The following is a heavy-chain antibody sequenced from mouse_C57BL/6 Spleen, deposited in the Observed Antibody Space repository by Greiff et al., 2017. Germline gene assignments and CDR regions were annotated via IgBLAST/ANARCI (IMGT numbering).Heavy chain of an antibody. Sequence: VKLQQPGAELVRPGSSVKLSCKASGYTFTSYWMHWVKQRPIQGLEWIGNIDPSDSETHYNQKFKDKATLTVDKSSSTAYMQLSSLTSEDSAVYYCARVEVPGYFDVWGTGTTVTVSS. CDR1: GYTFTSYW. J-gene: IGHJ1*03. CDR2: IDPSDSET. CDR3: ARVEVPGYFDV. V-gene: IGHV1-52*01. D-gene: IGHD2-14*01.